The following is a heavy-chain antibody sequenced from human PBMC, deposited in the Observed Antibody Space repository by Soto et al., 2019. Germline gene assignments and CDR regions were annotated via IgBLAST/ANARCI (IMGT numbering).Heavy chain of an antibody. CDR1: GGSISSYY. D-gene: IGHD3-3*01. CDR3: ARGAHAYYDFWSGYYSGPFDY. V-gene: IGHV4-59*01. CDR2: IYYSGST. Sequence: SETLSLTCTVSGGSISSYYWSWIRQPPGKGLEWIGYIYYSGSTNYNPSLKSRVTISVDTSKNQFSLKLSSVTAADTAVYYCARGAHAYYDFWSGYYSGPFDYWGQGTLVTVSS. J-gene: IGHJ4*02.